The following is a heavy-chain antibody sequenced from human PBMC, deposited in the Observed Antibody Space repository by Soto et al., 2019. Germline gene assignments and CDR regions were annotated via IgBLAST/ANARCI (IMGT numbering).Heavy chain of an antibody. D-gene: IGHD6-19*01. CDR1: GFSFCSCA. CDR2: VSHDGSNK. J-gene: IGHJ4*02. CDR3: ARVSIAVAGIAYYFDY. V-gene: IGHV3-30-3*01. Sequence: QVQLVESGGGVVQPGRSLRLSCAASGFSFCSCAMHWVRQAPGKGLEWVAVVSHDGSNKYYADSVKGRVTISRDNSINTVYLQMNSLRAEDTAVYYCARVSIAVAGIAYYFDYWGQGTLVTVSS.